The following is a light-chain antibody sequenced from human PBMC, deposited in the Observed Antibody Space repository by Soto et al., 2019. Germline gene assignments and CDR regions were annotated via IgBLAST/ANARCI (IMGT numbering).Light chain of an antibody. Sequence: QSVLTQPASVSGSPGQSITISCTGTSSDVGAYNYVSWYQQHPGTAPKLMLYDVSNRPSGVSNRSSGSKSGNTASLTISGLQAEDEADYYCSSFTSNTTLDVFGTGTKVTVL. V-gene: IGLV2-14*03. CDR3: SSFTSNTTLDV. J-gene: IGLJ1*01. CDR2: DVS. CDR1: SSDVGAYNY.